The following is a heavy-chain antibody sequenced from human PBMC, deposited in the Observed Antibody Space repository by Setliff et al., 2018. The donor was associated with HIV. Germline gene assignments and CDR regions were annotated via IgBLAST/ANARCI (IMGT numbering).Heavy chain of an antibody. J-gene: IGHJ4*02. CDR2: IYYSGSI. V-gene: IGHV4-39*01. CDR3: ASQYCSAGSCYSDY. CDR1: GGSISNSAYY. Sequence: SETLSLTCTVSGGSISNSAYYWGWVRQPPGKGLKWIGAIYYSGSIYHNPSLNSRVTTSVDKSKNQFSLKLSSVTAADTAMYYCASQYCSAGSCYSDYWGQGTLVTVSS. D-gene: IGHD2-15*01.